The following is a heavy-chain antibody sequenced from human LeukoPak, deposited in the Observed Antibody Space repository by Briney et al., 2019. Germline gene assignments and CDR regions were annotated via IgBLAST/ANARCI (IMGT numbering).Heavy chain of an antibody. CDR3: AKDHDLFNAFDI. Sequence: HPGGFLRLSCAASGFTFSSYGMHWVRQAPGKGLEWVAVISYDGSNKYYADSVKGRFTISRDNSKNTLYLQMNSLRAEDTAVYYCAKDHDLFNAFDIWGQGTMVTVSS. V-gene: IGHV3-30*18. J-gene: IGHJ3*02. CDR2: ISYDGSNK. CDR1: GFTFSSYG.